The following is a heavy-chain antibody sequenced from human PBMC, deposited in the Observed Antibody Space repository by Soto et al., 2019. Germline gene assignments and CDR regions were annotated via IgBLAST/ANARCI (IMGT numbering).Heavy chain of an antibody. V-gene: IGHV1-18*01. CDR2: ISGYNGHT. CDR1: GYTFTTYG. D-gene: IGHD3-16*01. Sequence: ASVKVSCKASGYTFTTYGISWVRQAPGQGLEWMGWISGYNGHTKYAQKFQGRVTMTTDTSTSTVYMDLRSLRSDDTAVYYCAREGEMPYYYYGLDVWG. CDR3: AREGEMPYYYYGLDV. J-gene: IGHJ6*02.